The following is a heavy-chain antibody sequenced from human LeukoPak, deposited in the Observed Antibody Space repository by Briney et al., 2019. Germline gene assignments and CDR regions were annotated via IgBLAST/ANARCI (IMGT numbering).Heavy chain of an antibody. J-gene: IGHJ4*02. V-gene: IGHV3-7*01. D-gene: IGHD6-19*01. CDR1: GFTFSSYW. Sequence: GGSLRLSCVASGFTFSSYWMTWVRQAPGKGLEWLANIREDGSIQYYLDSVRGRFTISRDNAKTSVYLQLNSLRADDTAVYYCARDVWTGVAVSDYWGQGTLVTVSS. CDR2: IREDGSIQ. CDR3: ARDVWTGVAVSDY.